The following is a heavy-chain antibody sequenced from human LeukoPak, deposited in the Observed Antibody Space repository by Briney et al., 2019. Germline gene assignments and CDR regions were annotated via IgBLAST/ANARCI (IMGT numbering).Heavy chain of an antibody. J-gene: IGHJ4*02. D-gene: IGHD5-18*01. CDR1: GGTFSSYA. CDR2: IIPIFGTA. V-gene: IGHV1-69*05. Sequence: SVKVSCKASGGTFSSYAISWVRQAPGQGLEWMGGIIPIFGTANYAQKFQGRVMITTDESTSTAYMELSSLRSEDTAVYYCARVGETQYSYAEGDYFDYWGQGTLVTVSS. CDR3: ARVGETQYSYAEGDYFDY.